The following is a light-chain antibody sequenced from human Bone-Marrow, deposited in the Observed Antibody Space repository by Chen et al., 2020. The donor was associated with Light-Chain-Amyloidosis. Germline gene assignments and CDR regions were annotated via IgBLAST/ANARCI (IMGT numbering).Light chain of an antibody. CDR2: DAS. Sequence: EIVLTQSPATLSLSLGERATLSCRASQNVGTYLAWYQQKPGQAPRLLIYDASNRATGIPGRFSGSGSGTAFTLTISSLEPEDFAVYYCQQRSNWSPLTFGGGTKVEMK. V-gene: IGKV3-11*01. CDR1: QNVGTY. CDR3: QQRSNWSPLT. J-gene: IGKJ4*01.